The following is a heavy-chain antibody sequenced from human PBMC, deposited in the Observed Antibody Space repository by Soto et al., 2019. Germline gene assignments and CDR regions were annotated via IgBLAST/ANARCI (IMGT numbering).Heavy chain of an antibody. J-gene: IGHJ4*02. D-gene: IGHD3-22*01. CDR1: GGSISSGGYS. V-gene: IGHV4-30-2*01. CDR2: IYHSGST. CDR3: ASHQIYDSSGYFPLGYFDY. Sequence: PSATLSLTCAVSGGSISSGGYSWSWIRQPPGKGLEWIGYIYHSGSTYYNPSLKSRVTISVDRSKNQFSLKLSSVTAADTAVYYCASHQIYDSSGYFPLGYFDYWGQGTLVTVSS.